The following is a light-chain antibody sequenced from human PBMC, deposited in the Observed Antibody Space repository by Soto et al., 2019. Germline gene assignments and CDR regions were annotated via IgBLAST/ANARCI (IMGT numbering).Light chain of an antibody. CDR1: QTVNNK. V-gene: IGKV3-15*01. CDR2: GAS. J-gene: IGKJ5*01. CDR3: QQYNSWPPIT. Sequence: MTQSPSSVSVSPWERATLSCRATQTVNNKVVWYQHKPGQAPRLLIYGASTRATGIPARFSGSGSGTEFTLSISSLQSEDFAVYYCQQYNSWPPITFGQGTRLEIK.